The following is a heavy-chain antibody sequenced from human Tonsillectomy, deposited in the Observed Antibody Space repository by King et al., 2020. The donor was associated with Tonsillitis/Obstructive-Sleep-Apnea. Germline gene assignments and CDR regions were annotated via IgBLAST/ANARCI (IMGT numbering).Heavy chain of an antibody. V-gene: IGHV3-30*18. CDR2: ISYDGSNK. D-gene: IGHD3-10*01. J-gene: IGHJ4*02. CDR3: AKPFYYYGSGKDIWAGDFDY. CDR1: GFTFSSYG. Sequence: VQLVESGGGVVQPGRSLRLSCAASGFTFSSYGMHWVRLAPGKGLEWVAVISYDGSNKYYADSVKGRFTISRDNSKNTLYLQMNSLRAEDTAVYYCAKPFYYYGSGKDIWAGDFDYWGQGTLVTVSS.